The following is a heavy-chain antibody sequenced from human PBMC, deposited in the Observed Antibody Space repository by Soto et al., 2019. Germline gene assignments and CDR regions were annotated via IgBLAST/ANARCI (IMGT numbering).Heavy chain of an antibody. V-gene: IGHV3-74*01. D-gene: IGHD2-15*01. J-gene: IGHJ5*02. CDR3: AREFCSGGNCYTYYFDP. Sequence: GSLRLSCAASGLTFNRYWMHSVRHAPGKGLVWVSHINTDGSNTNYADSVKGRFTISRDNAKSTLFLQMNSLRDEDTAVYYCAREFCSGGNCYTYYFDPWGQGIPVTVSS. CDR2: INTDGSNT. CDR1: GLTFNRYW.